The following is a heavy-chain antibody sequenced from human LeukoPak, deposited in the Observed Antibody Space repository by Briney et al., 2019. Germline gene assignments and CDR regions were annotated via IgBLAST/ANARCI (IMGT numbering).Heavy chain of an antibody. V-gene: IGHV3-7*01. D-gene: IGHD6-19*01. Sequence: GGSLRLSCAASGFTFSSYWMSCVRQAPGKGLEWVANIKQDGSEKYYVDSVKGRFTISRDNAKNSLYLQMNSLRAEDTAVYYCARRRRSLAVAGGYFDYWGQGTLVTVSS. CDR1: GFTFSSYW. CDR2: IKQDGSEK. CDR3: ARRRRSLAVAGGYFDY. J-gene: IGHJ4*02.